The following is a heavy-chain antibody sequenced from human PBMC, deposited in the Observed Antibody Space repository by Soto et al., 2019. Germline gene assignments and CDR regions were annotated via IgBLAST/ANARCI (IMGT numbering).Heavy chain of an antibody. Sequence: SVKVSCKASGGTFSSYAISWVRQAPGQGLEWMGGIIPIFGTANYAQKFQGRVTITADESTSTAYMELSSLRAEDTAVYYCARDQPPGVGPIAAADWGQGTLVTVSS. CDR2: IIPIFGTA. J-gene: IGHJ4*02. CDR1: GGTFSSYA. V-gene: IGHV1-69*13. D-gene: IGHD6-13*01. CDR3: ARDQPPGVGPIAAAD.